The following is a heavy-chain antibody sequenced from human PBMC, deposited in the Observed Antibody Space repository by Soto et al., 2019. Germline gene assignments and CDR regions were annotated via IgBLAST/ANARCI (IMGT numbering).Heavy chain of an antibody. CDR3: SRGDATKIVVTTYYGMDV. D-gene: IGHD4-17*01. CDR1: GGTLRNYG. J-gene: IGHJ6*02. Sequence: QVQLVQSGAEVKKPGYSVRVSCKASGGTLRNYGISWVRQAPGQGLEWMGGIIPVFGTANYAQKFQGRVTITADESTSTVYMEVSSLRSDDTAVYYCSRGDATKIVVTTYYGMDVWGQGTTVTVSS. CDR2: IIPVFGTA. V-gene: IGHV1-69*12.